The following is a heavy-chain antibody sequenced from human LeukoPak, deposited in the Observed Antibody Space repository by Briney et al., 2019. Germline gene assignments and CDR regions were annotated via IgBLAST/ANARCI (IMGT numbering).Heavy chain of an antibody. J-gene: IGHJ1*01. CDR3: AQDAEEKGYGRPVEYFQH. CDR2: ISGYGDST. D-gene: IGHD3-10*01. V-gene: IGHV3-23*01. Sequence: GGSLRLSCASSALTFSRHVINWVRQAPGKGLEWVSAISGYGDSTFYADSVKGRFSISRDNSKNTVYLQIDSLRVEDTAVYYCAQDAEEKGYGRPVEYFQHWGRGTLVTVSS. CDR1: ALTFSRHV.